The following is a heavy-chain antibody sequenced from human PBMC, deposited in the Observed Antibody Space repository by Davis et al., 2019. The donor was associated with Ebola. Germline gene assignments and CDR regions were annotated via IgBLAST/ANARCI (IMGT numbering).Heavy chain of an antibody. V-gene: IGHV3-7*01. CDR3: ATLPGYY. CDR2: IKQDGSEK. J-gene: IGHJ4*02. Sequence: GESLKISCAASGFTFSGFWMSWVRQAPGKGLEWVANIKQDGSEKYYVNSVKGRFTISRDNAKNTLYLQMNNLRVEDTAVYYCATLPGYYWGQGTLVTVSS. D-gene: IGHD1-26*01. CDR1: GFTFSGFW.